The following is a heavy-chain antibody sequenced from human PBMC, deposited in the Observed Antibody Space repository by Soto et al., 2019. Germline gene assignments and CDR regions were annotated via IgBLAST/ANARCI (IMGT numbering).Heavy chain of an antibody. V-gene: IGHV4-4*07. CDR3: AKDVSSRRWFDP. J-gene: IGHJ5*02. CDR1: GASIRSYH. D-gene: IGHD3-16*01. Sequence: SETLSLTCAVSGASIRSYHWSWIRQPAGKGLEWIGRMQHTGNTNYNPSLKSRVTMSVDTSKNQISLKMTSVTAADTAVYFCAKDVSSRRWFDPWSQGILVTVS. CDR2: MQHTGNT.